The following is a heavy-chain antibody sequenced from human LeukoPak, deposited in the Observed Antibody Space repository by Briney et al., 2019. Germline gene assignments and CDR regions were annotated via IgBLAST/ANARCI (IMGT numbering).Heavy chain of an antibody. CDR2: ISYDGSNK. D-gene: IGHD2-8*01. J-gene: IGHJ4*02. CDR3: ARDCTNGVCYGTDFDY. Sequence: PGGSLRLSCAASGFTFSSYGMHWVRQAPGKGLEWVAVISYDGSNKYYADSVKGRFTISRDNSKNTLYLQMNSLRAEDTAVYCCARDCTNGVCYGTDFDYWGQGTLVTVSS. CDR1: GFTFSSYG. V-gene: IGHV3-30*03.